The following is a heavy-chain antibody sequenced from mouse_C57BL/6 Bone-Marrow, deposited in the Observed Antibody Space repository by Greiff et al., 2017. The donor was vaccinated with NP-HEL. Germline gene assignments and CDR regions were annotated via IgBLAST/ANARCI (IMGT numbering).Heavy chain of an antibody. CDR3: TTNYDYDGISF. CDR1: GYTFTDYE. D-gene: IGHD2-4*01. J-gene: IGHJ3*01. V-gene: IGHV1-15*01. Sequence: QVQLQQSGAELVRPGASVTLSCKASGYTFTDYEMHWVKQTPVHGLEWIGAIDPETGGTCYNQKFKGKARLTADKSSSTAYMELRSLPSEDSAVYYCTTNYDYDGISFGGQGSLVPVSA. CDR2: IDPETGGT.